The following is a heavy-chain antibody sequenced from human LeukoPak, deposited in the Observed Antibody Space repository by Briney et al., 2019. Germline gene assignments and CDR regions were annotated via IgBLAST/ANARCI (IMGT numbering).Heavy chain of an antibody. Sequence: SETLSLTCTVSGGSISSYYWSWVRQPPGKGLEWIGYVHYSGSTKYNPSLKSRVTISVDTSRNQFSLKLSSVTAADTAVYYCARGRTGSYYAAGSWGQGTLITVSS. CDR2: VHYSGST. V-gene: IGHV4-59*01. CDR3: ARGRTGSYYAAGS. D-gene: IGHD1-26*01. CDR1: GGSISSYY. J-gene: IGHJ5*02.